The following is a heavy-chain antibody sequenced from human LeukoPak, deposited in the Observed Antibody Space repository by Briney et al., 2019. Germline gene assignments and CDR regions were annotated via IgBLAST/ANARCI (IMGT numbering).Heavy chain of an antibody. CDR3: ARDRGAATKWNYYYCYMDV. J-gene: IGHJ6*03. Sequence: GGSLRLSCAASGFTVSSNYMSWVRQAPGKGLEWVSVIYSGGSTYYADSVKGRFTISRDNSKNTLYLQMNSLRAEDTAVYYCARDRGAATKWNYYYCYMDVWGKGTTVTVSS. D-gene: IGHD2-15*01. V-gene: IGHV3-53*01. CDR1: GFTVSSNY. CDR2: IYSGGST.